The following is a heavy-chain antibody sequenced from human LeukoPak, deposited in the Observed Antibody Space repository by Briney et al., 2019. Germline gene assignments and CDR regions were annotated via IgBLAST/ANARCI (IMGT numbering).Heavy chain of an antibody. CDR3: ARDTYGSGSYYNAPLDY. CDR2: IYSGGSI. V-gene: IGHV3-53*01. J-gene: IGHJ4*02. Sequence: GGSLRLSCAASGFTVSSNYMSWVRQAPGKGLEWVSLIYSGGSIYYADSVKGRFTISRDNAKNSLYLQQNSLRAEDTAVYYCARDTYGSGSYYNAPLDYWGQGTLVTVSS. D-gene: IGHD3-10*01. CDR1: GFTVSSNY.